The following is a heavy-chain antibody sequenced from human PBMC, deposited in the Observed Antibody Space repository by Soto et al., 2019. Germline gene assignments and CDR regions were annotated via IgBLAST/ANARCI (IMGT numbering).Heavy chain of an antibody. CDR1: GFTFSSYG. D-gene: IGHD1-26*01. V-gene: IGHV3-30*18. CDR3: AKVGATTGFDY. CDR2: ISYDGSNK. Sequence: QVQLLESGGGVVQPGRSLRLSCAASGFTFSSYGMHWVRQAPGKGLEWVAVISYDGSNKYYADSVKGRFTISRDNSKNTLYLQMNSLRAEDTAVYYRAKVGATTGFDYWGQGTLVTVSS. J-gene: IGHJ4*02.